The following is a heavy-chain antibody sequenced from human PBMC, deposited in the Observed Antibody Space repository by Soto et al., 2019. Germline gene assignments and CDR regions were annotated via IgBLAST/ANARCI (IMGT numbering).Heavy chain of an antibody. CDR3: ASDRSVGGSTSCYSCWFDP. D-gene: IGHD2-2*01. V-gene: IGHV1-46*03. CDR1: GYTFTSYY. J-gene: IGHJ5*02. Sequence: ASVKVSCKASGYTFTSYYMHWVRQAPGQGLEWMGIINPSGGITNYAQKFQGRVTLTRDTSTSTVYMELSSLRSEDTAVYYCASDRSVGGSTSCYSCWFDPWGQGTLVTVSS. CDR2: INPSGGIT.